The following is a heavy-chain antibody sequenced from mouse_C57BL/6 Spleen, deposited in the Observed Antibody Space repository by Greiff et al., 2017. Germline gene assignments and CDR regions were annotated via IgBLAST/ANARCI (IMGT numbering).Heavy chain of an antibody. J-gene: IGHJ4*01. D-gene: IGHD1-1*01. V-gene: IGHV1-26*01. CDR3: ARWGTTVVATRRAMDY. CDR2: INPNNGGT. Sequence: EVQLQQSGPELVKPGASVKISCKASGYTFTDYYMNWVKQSHGKSLEWIGDINPNNGGTSYNQKFKGKATLTVDKSSSTAYMELRSLTSEDSAVYYCARWGTTVVATRRAMDYWGQGTSVTVSS. CDR1: GYTFTDYY.